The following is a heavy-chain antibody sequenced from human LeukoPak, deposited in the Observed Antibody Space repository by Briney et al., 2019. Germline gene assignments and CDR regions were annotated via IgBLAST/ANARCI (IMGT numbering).Heavy chain of an antibody. CDR2: ISDSAATT. CDR3: AKGGRAVSTTYYFDY. Sequence: GASLRLSYAASGFTFSSYAMTWVRQAPGKGLEWVSIISDSAATTFYADSVKGRFTISRDNSKNTLYLQVNSLRAEDTAVYYCAKGGRAVSTTYYFDYWGQGTLVTVSS. D-gene: IGHD4-11*01. CDR1: GFTFSSYA. V-gene: IGHV3-23*01. J-gene: IGHJ4*02.